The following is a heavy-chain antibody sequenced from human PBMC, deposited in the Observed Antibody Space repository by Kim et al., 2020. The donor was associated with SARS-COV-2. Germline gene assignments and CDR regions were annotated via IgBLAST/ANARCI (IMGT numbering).Heavy chain of an antibody. J-gene: IGHJ4*02. D-gene: IGHD2-15*01. V-gene: IGHV3-33*05. CDR1: GFTFSVHG. CDR3: ARELGDCFRGTCYSDY. CDR2: IQYDGTKT. Sequence: GGSLRLSCEGSGFTFSVHGMHWVRQAPGKGLEWVAVIQYDGTKTYYADSVKGRFTISKDDSKNTLYLLMNSLRAEDTAVYYCARELGDCFRGTCYSDYWGQVTLVTVSS.